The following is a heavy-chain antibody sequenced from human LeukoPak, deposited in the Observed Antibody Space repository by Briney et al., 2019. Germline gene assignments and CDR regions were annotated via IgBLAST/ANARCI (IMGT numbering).Heavy chain of an antibody. CDR2: INPNSGGT. CDR1: GYTFTSYY. D-gene: IGHD4-23*01. CDR3: ARDYGGNSGQWSDY. Sequence: ASVKVSCKASGYTFTSYYMHWVRQAPGQGLEWMGWINPNSGGTNYAQKLQGRVTMTRDTSISTAYMELSRLRSDDTAVYYCARDYGGNSGQWSDYWGQGTLVTVSS. V-gene: IGHV1-2*02. J-gene: IGHJ4*02.